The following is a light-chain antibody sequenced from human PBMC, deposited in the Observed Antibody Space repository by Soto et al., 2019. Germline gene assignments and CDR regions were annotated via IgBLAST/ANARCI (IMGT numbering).Light chain of an antibody. J-gene: IGKJ4*01. CDR3: QQYGSSPFT. CDR1: QSVINGY. CDR2: GAS. Sequence: EIVLTQSPGTLSLSXGERATXSXXXSQSVINGYLAWYQQRPGQPPRLVIYGASRRATGIPDRFSGSGSGTDFTLSISRLEPEDFAAYYCQQYGSSPFTFGGGTKVDIK. V-gene: IGKV3-20*01.